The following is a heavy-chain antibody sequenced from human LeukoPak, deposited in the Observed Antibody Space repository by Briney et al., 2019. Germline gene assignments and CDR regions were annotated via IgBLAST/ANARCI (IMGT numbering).Heavy chain of an antibody. CDR3: ARADYYDSSGYYPNNYYYYGMDV. CDR1: GGTFSSYA. CDR2: IIPIFGTA. V-gene: IGHV1-69*01. D-gene: IGHD3-22*01. J-gene: IGHJ6*02. Sequence: SVKVSCRASGGTFSSYAISWVRQAPGQGLEWMGGIIPIFGTANYAQKFQGRVTITADESTSTAYMELSSLRSEDTAVYYCARADYYDSSGYYPNNYYYYGMDVWGQGTTVTVSS.